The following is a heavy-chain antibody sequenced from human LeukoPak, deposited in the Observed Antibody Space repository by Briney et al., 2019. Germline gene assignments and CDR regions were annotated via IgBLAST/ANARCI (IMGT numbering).Heavy chain of an antibody. V-gene: IGHV1-2*06. J-gene: IGHJ4*02. CDR2: INPNSGGT. CDR3: ARGGSGWLDYFDY. Sequence: GASVKVSCKASGYTFTGYYMPWVRQAPGQGFEWMGRINPNSGGTNYAQKFQGRVTMTRDTSISTAYMELSRLRSDDTAVYYCARGGSGWLDYFDYWGQGTLVSVTS. D-gene: IGHD6-19*01. CDR1: GYTFTGYY.